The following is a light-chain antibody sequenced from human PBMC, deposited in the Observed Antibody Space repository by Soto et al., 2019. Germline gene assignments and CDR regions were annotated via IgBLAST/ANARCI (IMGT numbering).Light chain of an antibody. CDR1: SSDDGGYNY. Sequence: QSALTQPPSASGSLGQSVTISCTGTSSDDGGYNYVSWHQQHPGKAPKVMIYEVTKRPPGVPDRFSGSKSGNTASLTVSGIQAENDADYYCSSFAGGGNPVLLGGGTKLTVL. CDR3: SSFAGGGNPVL. J-gene: IGLJ2*01. CDR2: EVT. V-gene: IGLV2-8*01.